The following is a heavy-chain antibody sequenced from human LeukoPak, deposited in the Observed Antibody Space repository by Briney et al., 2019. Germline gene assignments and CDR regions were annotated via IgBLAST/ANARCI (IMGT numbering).Heavy chain of an antibody. CDR1: GFTFSSYG. D-gene: IGHD3-10*01. J-gene: IGHJ4*02. CDR3: AKIQAGASRGEGDYFDY. Sequence: GGSLRLSCAASGFTFSSYGMHWVRQAPGKGLEWVAFIRYDGSNKYYADSVKGRFTISRDNSKNTLYLQMNSLRAEDTAVYYCAKIQAGASRGEGDYFDYWGQGTLVTVSS. V-gene: IGHV3-30*02. CDR2: IRYDGSNK.